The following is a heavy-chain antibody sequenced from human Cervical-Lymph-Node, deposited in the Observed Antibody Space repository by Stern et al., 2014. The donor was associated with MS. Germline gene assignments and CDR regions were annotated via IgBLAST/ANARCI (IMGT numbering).Heavy chain of an antibody. CDR1: GFSISASGMC. CDR3: ARIPRTHDAFDI. J-gene: IGHJ3*02. CDR2: IDWDDDK. V-gene: IGHV2-70*15. Sequence: QITLRESGPALVKPPQPLTLTCNLSGFSISASGMCVSWIRQPPGKALEWLARIDWDDDKYYSTPLKTRLTISKDTAKNQVVLTMTNMDPVDTATYFCARIPRTHDAFDIWGQGTMVTVSS.